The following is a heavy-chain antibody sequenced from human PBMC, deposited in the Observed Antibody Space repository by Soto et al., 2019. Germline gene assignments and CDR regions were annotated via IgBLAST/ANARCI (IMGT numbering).Heavy chain of an antibody. Sequence: SETLSLTCTVSGGSISSYYWSWIRQPPGKGLEWIGYIYYSGSTNYNPSLKSRVTISVDTSKNQFSLKLSSVTAADTAVYYCARGHYYDSRGYYFDYWGQGTLVTVSS. V-gene: IGHV4-59*01. J-gene: IGHJ4*02. CDR3: ARGHYYDSRGYYFDY. CDR1: GGSISSYY. D-gene: IGHD3-22*01. CDR2: IYYSGST.